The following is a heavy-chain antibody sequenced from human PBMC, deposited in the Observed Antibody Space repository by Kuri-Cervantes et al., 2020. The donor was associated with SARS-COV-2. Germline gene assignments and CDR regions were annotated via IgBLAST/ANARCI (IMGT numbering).Heavy chain of an antibody. J-gene: IGHJ6*03. CDR3: AKGLGASSDYYYYYYMDV. CDR1: GFTFSSYS. D-gene: IGHD1-26*01. CDR2: ISSSSSTI. Sequence: GESLKISCAASGFTFSSYSMNWVRQAPGKGLEWVSYISSSSSTIYYADSVKGRFTISRDNAKNSLYLQMNSLRAEDTAVYYCAKGLGASSDYYYYYYMDVRGKGTTVTVSS. V-gene: IGHV3-48*01.